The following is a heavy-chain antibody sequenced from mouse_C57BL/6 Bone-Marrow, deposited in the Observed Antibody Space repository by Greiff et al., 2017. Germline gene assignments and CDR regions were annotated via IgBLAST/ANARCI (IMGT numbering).Heavy chain of an antibody. CDR3: AQSLITTGVAPPY. D-gene: IGHD1-1*01. CDR2: IWRGGST. CDR1: GFSLTSYG. J-gene: IGHJ3*01. Sequence: VKVVESGPGLVQPSQSLSITCTVSGFSLTSYGVHWVRQSPGKGLEWLGVIWRGGSTDYNAAFMSRLSITTDNSKSQVFFKMNSLQADDTAIYYWAQSLITTGVAPPYGGQGTLVTVSA. V-gene: IGHV2-5*01.